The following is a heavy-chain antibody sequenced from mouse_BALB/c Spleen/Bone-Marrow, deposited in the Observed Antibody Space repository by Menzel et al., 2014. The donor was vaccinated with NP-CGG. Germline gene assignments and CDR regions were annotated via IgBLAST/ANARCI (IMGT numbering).Heavy chain of an antibody. J-gene: IGHJ2*01. V-gene: IGHV1-9*01. CDR1: GYIFSSYW. CDR3: ARGISYHFDY. D-gene: IGHD5-1*01. Sequence: VKLVESGAELMKPGASVKISYKATGYIFSSYWIEWVKQRPGHGLEWIGEILPGISTNYNEKFKGKATFTADTSSNTAYMQLSSLTSEDSAVYYCARGISYHFDYWGQGTTLTVSS. CDR2: ILPGIST.